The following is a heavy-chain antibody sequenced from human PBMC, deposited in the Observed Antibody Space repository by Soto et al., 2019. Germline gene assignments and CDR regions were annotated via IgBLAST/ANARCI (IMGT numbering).Heavy chain of an antibody. J-gene: IGHJ4*02. V-gene: IGHV3-23*01. CDR1: GFTFSSYW. Sequence: GGSLRLSCAASGFTFSSYWMSWVRQAPGKGLEWVSAMSNSGGSTYYADSVRGRFTISRDNSKNTLYLQMNNLRAEDTAVYYCAKLFSIHWTIDYWGQGTLVTVSS. CDR2: MSNSGGST. CDR3: AKLFSIHWTIDY. D-gene: IGHD1-1*01.